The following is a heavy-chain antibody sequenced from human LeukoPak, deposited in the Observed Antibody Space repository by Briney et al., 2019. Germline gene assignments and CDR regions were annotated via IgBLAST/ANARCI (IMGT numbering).Heavy chain of an antibody. CDR1: GYTFTGYY. D-gene: IGHD4-17*01. Sequence: GASVKVSCKASGYTFTGYYMHWVRQAPGQGLEWMGWINANSGGTNIAQGFQARLTMPRDTSISTLYMELSSLTSDDTAVYYCVRDLSTVTTPYFDFWAQGTLVTVSS. J-gene: IGHJ4*02. CDR3: VRDLSTVTTPYFDF. V-gene: IGHV1-2*02. CDR2: INANSGGT.